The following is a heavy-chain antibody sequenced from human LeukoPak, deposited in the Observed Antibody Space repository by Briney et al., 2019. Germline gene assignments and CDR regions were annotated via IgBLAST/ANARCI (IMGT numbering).Heavy chain of an antibody. Sequence: GGSLRLSCAASGFTFSSYEMNWVRQAPGKGLEWVSYISSSGSTIYYADSVKGRFTISRDNAENSLYLQMNSLRAEDTGVYYCACITYYYDSSGYSNNPNFDYWGQGTLVTVSS. D-gene: IGHD3-22*01. CDR3: ACITYYYDSSGYSNNPNFDY. CDR1: GFTFSSYE. CDR2: ISSSGSTI. V-gene: IGHV3-48*03. J-gene: IGHJ4*02.